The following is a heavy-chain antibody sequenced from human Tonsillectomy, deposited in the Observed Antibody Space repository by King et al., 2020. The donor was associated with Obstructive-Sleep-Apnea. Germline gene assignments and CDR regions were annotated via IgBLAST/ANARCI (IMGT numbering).Heavy chain of an antibody. CDR2: SDHSGST. D-gene: IGHD1-7*01. Sequence: QLQESGPGLVKPSGTLSLTFAVSGGAISRSNWWICCHQPPGRGRELSGESDHSGSTNYNPSLKGRVTISVDKSKNQFSLKLSSVTAADTAVYYCAREDWNYIYWGQGTLVTVSS. V-gene: IGHV4-4*02. J-gene: IGHJ4*02. CDR1: GGAISRSNW. CDR3: AREDWNYIY.